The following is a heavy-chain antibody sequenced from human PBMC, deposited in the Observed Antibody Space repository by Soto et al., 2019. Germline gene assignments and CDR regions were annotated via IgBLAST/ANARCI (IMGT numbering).Heavy chain of an antibody. CDR1: GYTFTSYD. CDR2: MNPNSGNT. CDR3: ARLPILSWYWDY. Sequence: ASVKVSCKASGYTFTSYDINWVRQATGQGLEWMGWMNPNSGNTGYAQKFQGRVTMTRNTSISTAYMELSSLRSEDTAVYYCARLPILSWYWDYWGQGTLVTVSS. J-gene: IGHJ4*02. V-gene: IGHV1-8*01. D-gene: IGHD6-13*01.